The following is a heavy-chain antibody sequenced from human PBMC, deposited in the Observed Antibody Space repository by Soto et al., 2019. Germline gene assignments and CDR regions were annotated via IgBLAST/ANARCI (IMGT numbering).Heavy chain of an antibody. D-gene: IGHD3-3*01. Sequence: GGSLRLSCAASGFTFSNAWMNWVRQAPGKGLEWVGRIKSKTDGGTTDYAAPVKGRFTISRDDSKNTLYLQMNSLKTEDTAVYYCTTDTGITIFGVVQAKTGYYGMDVWGQGTTVTVSS. CDR1: GFTFSNAW. V-gene: IGHV3-15*07. CDR2: IKSKTDGGTT. J-gene: IGHJ6*02. CDR3: TTDTGITIFGVVQAKTGYYGMDV.